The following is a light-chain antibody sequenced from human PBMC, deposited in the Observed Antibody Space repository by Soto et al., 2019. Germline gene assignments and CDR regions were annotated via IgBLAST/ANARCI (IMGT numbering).Light chain of an antibody. CDR1: QSIGVW. J-gene: IGKJ1*01. Sequence: DIQMTQSPSTLSASVGDRVTITCRASQSIGVWLAWYQQKPGTAPKLLIYKTSTLDSGVPLRFSGSGSGTEFTLTISSLQPDDFATLYCQQYINYFRTFGQGTKVEI. V-gene: IGKV1-5*03. CDR2: KTS. CDR3: QQYINYFRT.